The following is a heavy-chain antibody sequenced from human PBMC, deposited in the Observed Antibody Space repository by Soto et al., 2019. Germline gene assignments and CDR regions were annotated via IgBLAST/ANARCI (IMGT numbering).Heavy chain of an antibody. D-gene: IGHD3-3*01. CDR1: GGSFSGYY. Sequence: PSETLSLTCAVYGGSFSGYYWSWIRQPPGKGLERIGEINHSGSTNYNPYLKRRVTISVDTSKNQFYLKLSSETEADTDAYYCERDRPYYDFCSSYTTNYYYYYGMDVWGQGTTVTASS. V-gene: IGHV4-34*01. CDR3: ERDRPYYDFCSSYTTNYYYYYGMDV. J-gene: IGHJ6*02. CDR2: INHSGST.